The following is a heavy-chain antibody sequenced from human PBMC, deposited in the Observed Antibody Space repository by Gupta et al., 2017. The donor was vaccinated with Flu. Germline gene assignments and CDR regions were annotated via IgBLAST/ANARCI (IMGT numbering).Heavy chain of an antibody. CDR1: GFTFSSYG. Sequence: QVQLVESGGGVVQPGRSLRLSCAASGFTFSSYGMHWVRQAPGKGLEWVAVIWYDGSNKYYADSVKGRFTISRDNSKNTLYLQMNSLRAEDTAVYYCARDNMGGYPDDYWGQGTLVTVSS. D-gene: IGHD3-22*01. V-gene: IGHV3-33*01. CDR2: IWYDGSNK. CDR3: ARDNMGGYPDDY. J-gene: IGHJ4*02.